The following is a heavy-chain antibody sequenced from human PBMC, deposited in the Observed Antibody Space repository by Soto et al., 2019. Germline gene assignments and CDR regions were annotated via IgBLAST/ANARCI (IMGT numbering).Heavy chain of an antibody. J-gene: IGHJ4*02. Sequence: EVQLLESGGGLVQPGGSLRLSCAASGFTFNNYGMSSARQAPGKGLEWVSAISGSGGSIYYADSVKGRFTISRDNSKSTLFLQMSGLRAEDTAIYYCAKVGVGDTTVYYFDYWGQGTLVTVSS. CDR2: ISGSGGSI. V-gene: IGHV3-23*01. CDR1: GFTFNNYG. CDR3: AKVGVGDTTVYYFDY. D-gene: IGHD1-26*01.